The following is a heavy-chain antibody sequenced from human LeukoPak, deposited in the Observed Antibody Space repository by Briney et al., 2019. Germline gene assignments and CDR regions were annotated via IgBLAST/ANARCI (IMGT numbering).Heavy chain of an antibody. V-gene: IGHV4-61*02. J-gene: IGHJ4*02. CDR1: GVSVSSTNYY. D-gene: IGHD7-27*01. CDR2: IYTSETAKYSPSLKST. Sequence: SQTLSLTCTVSGVSVSSTNYYWSWIRQPAGKGLEWIGRIYTSETAKYSPSLKSTNYNPSLKSRVTISVDTSKNQFSLKLSSVTAADTAVYYCARVVNWGPNFDYWGQGTLVTVSS. CDR3: ARVVNWGPNFDY.